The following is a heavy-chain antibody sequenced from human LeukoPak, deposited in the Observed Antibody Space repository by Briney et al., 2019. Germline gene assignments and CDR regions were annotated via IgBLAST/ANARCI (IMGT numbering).Heavy chain of an antibody. CDR3: AREKHSDAWPAHYYYMDV. CDR1: GGSISSGSYY. D-gene: IGHD2-2*01. Sequence: PSETLSLTCTVSGGSISSGSYYWSWIRQPPGKGLEWIGYISYSGSTNYNPSLKSRVTIFVDTSNNQFSLRLTSLTAADTAVYYCAREKHSDAWPAHYYYMDVWGKGTTVTISS. CDR2: ISYSGST. J-gene: IGHJ6*03. V-gene: IGHV4-61*01.